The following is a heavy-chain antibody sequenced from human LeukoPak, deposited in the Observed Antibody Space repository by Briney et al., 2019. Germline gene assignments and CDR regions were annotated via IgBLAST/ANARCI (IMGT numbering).Heavy chain of an antibody. D-gene: IGHD5-18*01. Sequence: SETVSLTCTVSGGSISSYYWSWIRQPPGKGLEWIGYIYYSGSTNYNPSLKSRVTISVDTSKNQFSLKLSSVTAADTAVYYCARGDGGYSYGSPLDYWGQGTPVTVSS. CDR3: ARGDGGYSYGSPLDY. J-gene: IGHJ4*02. CDR2: IYYSGST. V-gene: IGHV4-59*08. CDR1: GGSISSYY.